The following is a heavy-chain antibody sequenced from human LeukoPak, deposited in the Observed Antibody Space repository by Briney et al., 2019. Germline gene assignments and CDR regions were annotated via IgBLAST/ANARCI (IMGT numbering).Heavy chain of an antibody. V-gene: IGHV4-38-2*02. D-gene: IGHD4-17*01. CDR1: GYSITSGYF. CDR3: ARVGTVNYYYGMDV. Sequence: SDTVSLTCTVSGYSITSGYFWGWIRQPPGKGLEWIGRIYHSGSTNYNSSLKSRVTISVDTSKNQISLKLNSVTAADTAVYYCARVGTVNYYYGMDVWGKGTTVTVSS. J-gene: IGHJ6*04. CDR2: IYHSGST.